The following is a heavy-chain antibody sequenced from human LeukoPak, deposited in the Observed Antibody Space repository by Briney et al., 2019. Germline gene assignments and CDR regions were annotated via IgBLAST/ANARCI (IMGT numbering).Heavy chain of an antibody. CDR2: IIPIFGTA. CDR1: GGTFSSYA. J-gene: IGHJ4*02. Sequence: ASVKVSCKASGGTFSSYAISWVRQAPGQGLEWIGVIIPIFGTANYAQKFQGRVTITADESTSTAYMELSSLRSEDTAVYYCACRGVQLWFFDYWGQGTLVTVSS. V-gene: IGHV1-69*13. CDR3: ACRGVQLWFFDY. D-gene: IGHD5-18*01.